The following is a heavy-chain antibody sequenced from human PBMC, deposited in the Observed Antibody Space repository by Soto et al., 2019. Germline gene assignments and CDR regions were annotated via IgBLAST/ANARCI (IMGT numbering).Heavy chain of an antibody. D-gene: IGHD3-22*01. Sequence: QVQLQESGPGLVKPSQTLSLTCTVSGGSISSGGYYWSGIRQHPGKGLEWIGYIYYSGSTDYNPSIKGRVTISVDTSMNQFSLKLSSVTAGDTAVYYCARGTASYYNRSGYFDYWGQGTLVTVSS. CDR2: IYYSGST. CDR3: ARGTASYYNRSGYFDY. CDR1: GGSISSGGYY. V-gene: IGHV4-31*03. J-gene: IGHJ4*02.